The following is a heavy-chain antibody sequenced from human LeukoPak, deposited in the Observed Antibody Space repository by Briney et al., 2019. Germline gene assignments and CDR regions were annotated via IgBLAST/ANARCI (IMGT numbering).Heavy chain of an antibody. CDR2: ISWNSGSI. V-gene: IGHV3-9*01. D-gene: IGHD6-13*01. CDR3: AKDNSASWPYYLDS. Sequence: GGSLRLSCAASGFTFDDYAMHWVRQAPGKGLEWVSGISWNSGSIGYADSVKGRFTISRDNAKNSLYLQMNSLRTEDSALYYCAKDNSASWPYYLDSWGQGTLVTVSS. J-gene: IGHJ4*02. CDR1: GFTFDDYA.